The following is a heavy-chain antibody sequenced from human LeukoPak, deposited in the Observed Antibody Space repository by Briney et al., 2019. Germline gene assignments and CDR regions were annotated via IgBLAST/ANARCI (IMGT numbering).Heavy chain of an antibody. D-gene: IGHD2-21*02. CDR2: VYIGGGT. Sequence: SETLSLTCTVSGVAFSSDSYYWSWIRRAAGKGLEWIGRVYIGGGTDYNPSLASRVTMTVEGSNNQFSLRLTSVTAADTGVYYRASAEATYCGGDCLIVSSGMDVWGQGTTVTVSS. CDR1: GVAFSSDSYY. J-gene: IGHJ6*02. CDR3: ASAEATYCGGDCLIVSSGMDV. V-gene: IGHV4-61*02.